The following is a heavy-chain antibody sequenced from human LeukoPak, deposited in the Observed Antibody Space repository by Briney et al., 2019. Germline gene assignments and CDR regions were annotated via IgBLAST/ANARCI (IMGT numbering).Heavy chain of an antibody. V-gene: IGHV4-59*02. CDR3: ARKRSFDL. CDR1: GDSVSNYY. CDR2: IYYSESA. Sequence: SSETLSLTCTVSGDSVSNYYWSWIRQPPGKRLEWIGCIYYSESATYNPSLKSRVTISLDTSKNQFFLKLSSVTVADTAVYYCARKRSFDLWGQGTLVTVSS. D-gene: IGHD3-9*01. J-gene: IGHJ4*02.